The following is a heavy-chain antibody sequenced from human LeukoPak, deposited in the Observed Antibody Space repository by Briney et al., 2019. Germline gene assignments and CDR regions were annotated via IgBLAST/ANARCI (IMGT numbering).Heavy chain of an antibody. CDR2: IYYTGNT. CDR3: ARWTNYYMDV. J-gene: IGHJ6*03. V-gene: IGHV4-39*07. Sequence: SETLSLTCSVSGDSITGYYWGWIRQPPGKGLEWIGNIYYTGNTYYNSSLKSRVTISLDTSKNQFSLKLSSVTAADTAVYYCARWTNYYMDVWGKGTTVTVSS. CDR1: GDSITGYY. D-gene: IGHD3/OR15-3a*01.